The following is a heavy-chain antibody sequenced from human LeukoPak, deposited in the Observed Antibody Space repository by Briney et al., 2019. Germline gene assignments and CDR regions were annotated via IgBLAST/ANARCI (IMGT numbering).Heavy chain of an antibody. CDR2: ISGSGGST. CDR1: GFTFSSYA. CDR3: AKAGALIPYAYYYYYMDV. V-gene: IGHV3-23*01. J-gene: IGHJ6*03. Sequence: GGSLRLSCAASGFTFSSYAMSWVRQAPGKGLEWVSAISGSGGSTYYADSVKGRFTISRDNSKNTLYLQMNSLRAEDAAVYYCAKAGALIPYAYYYYYMDVWGKGTTVTVSS. D-gene: IGHD2-2*02.